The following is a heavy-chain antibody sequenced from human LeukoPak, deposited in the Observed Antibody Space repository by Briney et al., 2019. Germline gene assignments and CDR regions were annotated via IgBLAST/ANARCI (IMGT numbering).Heavy chain of an antibody. Sequence: GGSLRLSCSASGFTFSDYYMSWIRQTPGKGLEWISYISGTGTTIYSADSLKGRFTISRDNAKNSLYLQMNSLRAEDTAVYYWARRTGHSYFDYWGQGTLVTVSS. J-gene: IGHJ4*02. D-gene: IGHD1-14*01. CDR3: ARRTGHSYFDY. V-gene: IGHV3-11*01. CDR1: GFTFSDYY. CDR2: ISGTGTTI.